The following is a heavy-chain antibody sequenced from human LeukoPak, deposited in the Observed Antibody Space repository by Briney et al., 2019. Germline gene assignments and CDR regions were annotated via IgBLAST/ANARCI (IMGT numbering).Heavy chain of an antibody. J-gene: IGHJ4*02. D-gene: IGHD6-13*01. V-gene: IGHV1-24*01. CDR2: FDPEDGET. Sequence: ASVKVSCKVSGYTLTELSMHWVRQAPGKGLEWMGGFDPEDGETICAQKFQGRVTMTEDTSTDTAYMELSSLRSEDTAVYYCATDPRGIAAAGTISDWGQGTLVTVSS. CDR1: GYTLTELS. CDR3: ATDPRGIAAAGTISD.